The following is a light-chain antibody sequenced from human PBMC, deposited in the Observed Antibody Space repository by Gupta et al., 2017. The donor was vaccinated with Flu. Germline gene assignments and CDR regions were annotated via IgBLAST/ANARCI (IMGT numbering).Light chain of an antibody. J-gene: IGKJ4*01. CDR1: HDIRRF. CDR2: DAS. Sequence: DIQMTQSPSSLSSSVGDRVTITCQASHDIRRFLNWYQQKPGKAPKLLIFDASNLETGVPSRFSGSGFGTTFTFTISSLQPEDFATYYCQQHDDLPLTFGGGTKVEI. CDR3: QQHDDLPLT. V-gene: IGKV1-33*01.